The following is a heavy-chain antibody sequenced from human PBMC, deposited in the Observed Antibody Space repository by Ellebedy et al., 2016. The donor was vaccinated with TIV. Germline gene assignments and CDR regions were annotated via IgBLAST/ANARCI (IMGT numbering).Heavy chain of an antibody. CDR1: RVTLRSYW. CDR3: AGDLDV. Sequence: PGGSLRLSCAASRVTLRSYWTHWVRQAPGEGLVWVARINNDGSSTNYADSVKGRFTTSRDNAESILYLQMNSPRAEDTAMYYCAGDLDVWGQGILVTVSS. CDR2: INNDGSST. J-gene: IGHJ4*02. V-gene: IGHV3-74*01. D-gene: IGHD3-10*01.